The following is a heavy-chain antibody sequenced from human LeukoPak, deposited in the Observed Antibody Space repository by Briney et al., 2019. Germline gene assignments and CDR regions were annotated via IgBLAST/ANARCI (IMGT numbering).Heavy chain of an antibody. Sequence: SETLSLTCTVSGGSITSGSYYWSWIRQPAGKGLEWIGRMYRSGSTNYNPSLKSRVTISVDTSKNQFYLNLSSVTAADTAVYYCASYTVVKGGYWGQGTLVTVSS. J-gene: IGHJ4*02. V-gene: IGHV4-61*02. D-gene: IGHD4-23*01. CDR3: ASYTVVKGGY. CDR2: MYRSGST. CDR1: GGSITSGSYY.